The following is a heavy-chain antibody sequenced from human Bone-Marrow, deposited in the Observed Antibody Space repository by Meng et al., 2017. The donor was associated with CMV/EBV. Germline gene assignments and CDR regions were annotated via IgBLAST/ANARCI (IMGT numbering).Heavy chain of an antibody. Sequence: SVKISCKASGGTFSSYAISWVRQAPGQGLEWMGGIIPIFGTANYAQKFQGRVTITTVESTSTAYMELSSLRSEDTAVYYCAREGLYYYDSSGYLYFDYWGQGTLVTVSS. CDR2: IIPIFGTA. V-gene: IGHV1-69*05. CDR3: AREGLYYYDSSGYLYFDY. CDR1: GGTFSSYA. D-gene: IGHD3-22*01. J-gene: IGHJ4*02.